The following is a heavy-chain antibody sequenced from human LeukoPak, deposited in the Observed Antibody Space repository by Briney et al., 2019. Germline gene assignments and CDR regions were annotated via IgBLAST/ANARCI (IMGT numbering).Heavy chain of an antibody. CDR2: ISYDGSNK. CDR1: GFTFSSYA. CDR3: AKPLSGSYPSDFDY. V-gene: IGHV3-30-3*02. J-gene: IGHJ4*02. Sequence: GGSLRLSCAASGFTFSSYAMHWVRQAPGKGLEWVAVISYDGSNKYYADSVKGRFTISRDNSKNTLYLQMNSLRAEDTAVYYCAKPLSGSYPSDFDYWGQGTLVTVSS. D-gene: IGHD1-26*01.